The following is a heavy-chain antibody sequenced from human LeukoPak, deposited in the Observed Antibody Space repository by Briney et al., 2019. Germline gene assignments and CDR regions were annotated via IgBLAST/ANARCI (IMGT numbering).Heavy chain of an antibody. CDR2: ISSSSSTI. D-gene: IGHD3-9*01. V-gene: IGHV3-48*01. CDR1: GFTFSSYS. J-gene: IGHJ4*02. Sequence: PGGSLRLSCAASGFTFSSYSMNWVRQAPGKGLEWVSYISSSSSTIYYADSVKGRFTISRDNAKNSLYLQMNSLRAEDTAVYYCARLSFDGDFDYWGQGTLVTVSS. CDR3: ARLSFDGDFDY.